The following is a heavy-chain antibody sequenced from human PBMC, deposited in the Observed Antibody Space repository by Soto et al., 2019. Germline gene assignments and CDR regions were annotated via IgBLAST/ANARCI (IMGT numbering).Heavy chain of an antibody. CDR2: VSYSGST. CDR1: SGSISIYS. D-gene: IGHD2-2*01. V-gene: IGHV4-59*01. Sequence: QVQLQESGSGLVKPSETLSLTCTVSSGSISIYSWSWIRQPPGKGLEWIGYVSYSGSTNYNPSLKSRVTISVDTSKNQFSLKLSSVTAADTAVYYCARTSYQLLMFDYWGQGTLVTVSS. CDR3: ARTSYQLLMFDY. J-gene: IGHJ4*02.